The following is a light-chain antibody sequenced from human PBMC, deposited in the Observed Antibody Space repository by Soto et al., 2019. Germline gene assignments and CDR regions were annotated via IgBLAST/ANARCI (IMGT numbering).Light chain of an antibody. Sequence: EVVLTQSPATLYLSPGESATLSCRASQSVNSYLAWYQQKPGQAPRLVIYDVDDRATGIPARFSGSGSGTDFTLTISRLEPEDFGTYYYQYRGNLPRTFGQGTKLQIK. CDR2: DVD. CDR3: QYRGNLPRT. J-gene: IGKJ2*02. V-gene: IGKV3-11*01. CDR1: QSVNSY.